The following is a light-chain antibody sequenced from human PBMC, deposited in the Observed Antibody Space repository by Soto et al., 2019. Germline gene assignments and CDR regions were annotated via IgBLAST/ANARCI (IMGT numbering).Light chain of an antibody. CDR3: LQDYNYPRT. CDR2: KAS. V-gene: IGKV1-5*03. Sequence: DIEMTQSRSRLPASVGDSFTITCRASQSISNWLAWYQQKPGTAPKVLIYKASSLESGGPSRFIGSGSGTEFTLTISSLQPEDFATYYCLQDYNYPRTFGQGTKVDI. J-gene: IGKJ1*01. CDR1: QSISNW.